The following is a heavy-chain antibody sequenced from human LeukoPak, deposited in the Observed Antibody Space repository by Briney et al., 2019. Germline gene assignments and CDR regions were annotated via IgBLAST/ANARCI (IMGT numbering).Heavy chain of an antibody. D-gene: IGHD1-26*01. CDR3: ARSRIGWFDP. CDR1: GGSFSGYY. V-gene: IGHV4-34*01. J-gene: IGHJ5*02. CDR2: INHSGST. Sequence: SETLSLTCAVYGGSFSGYYWTWIRQPPGKELEWIGEINHSGSTNYNPSLKSRVTISVDTSKSQFSLKLSSVTAADTAVYYCARSRIGWFDPWGQGTLVTVSS.